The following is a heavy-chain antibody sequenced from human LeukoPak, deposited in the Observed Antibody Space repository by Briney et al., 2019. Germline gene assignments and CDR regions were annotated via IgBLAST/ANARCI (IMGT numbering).Heavy chain of an antibody. CDR2: IYYSGST. CDR1: GGSISSYY. V-gene: IGHV4-59*01. Sequence: KPSETLSLICTVSGGSISSYYWSWIRQPPGKGLEWIGYIYYSGSTNYNPSLKSRVTISVDTSKNQFSLKLSSVTAADTAVYYCARDGENQYYFDYWGQGTLVTVSS. J-gene: IGHJ4*02. CDR3: ARDGENQYYFDY. D-gene: IGHD1-14*01.